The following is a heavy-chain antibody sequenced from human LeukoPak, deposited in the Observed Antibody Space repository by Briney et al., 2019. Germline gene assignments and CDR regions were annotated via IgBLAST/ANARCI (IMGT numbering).Heavy chain of an antibody. CDR2: ISAYNGNT. CDR3: ARDSRITIFGVVFDYYYYGMDV. J-gene: IGHJ6*02. V-gene: IGHV1-18*01. CDR1: GYTFTSYG. D-gene: IGHD3-3*01. Sequence: ASVKVSCKASGYTFTSYGISWVRQAPGQGLEWMGWISAYNGNTNYAQKLQGRVTMTTDTSTSTAYMEPRSLRSDDTAVYYCARDSRITIFGVVFDYYYYGMDVWGQGTTVTVSS.